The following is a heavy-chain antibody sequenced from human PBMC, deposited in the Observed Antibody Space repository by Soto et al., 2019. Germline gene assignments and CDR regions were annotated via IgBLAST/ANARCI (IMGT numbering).Heavy chain of an antibody. CDR3: ARDPRIIMFLGVSPPYGLDV. J-gene: IGHJ6*02. Sequence: GGSLRLSCAASGFTVNTNYMNWVRQAPGKGLEWVSVIYSGGSTFYGDSVKGRFTISRDSSKNTVYLQMNSLRAEDTAVYLCARDPRIIMFLGVSPPYGLDVRGPGTSVTVSS. V-gene: IGHV3-66*01. CDR2: IYSGGST. CDR1: GFTVNTNY. D-gene: IGHD3-10*01.